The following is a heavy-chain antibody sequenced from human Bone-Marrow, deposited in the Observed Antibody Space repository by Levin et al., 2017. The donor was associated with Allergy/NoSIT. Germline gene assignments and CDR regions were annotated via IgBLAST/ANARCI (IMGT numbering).Heavy chain of an antibody. J-gene: IGHJ6*02. Sequence: QPGGSLRLSCAASGFTFSSYWMSWVRQAPGKGLEWVANIKQDGSEKYYVDSVKGRFTISRDNAKNSLYLQMNSLRAEDTAVYYCASRTPPIAAAGWGWGMAVWGQGTTVTVSS. CDR3: ASRTPPIAAAGWGWGMAV. CDR2: IKQDGSEK. V-gene: IGHV3-7*01. CDR1: GFTFSSYW. D-gene: IGHD6-13*01.